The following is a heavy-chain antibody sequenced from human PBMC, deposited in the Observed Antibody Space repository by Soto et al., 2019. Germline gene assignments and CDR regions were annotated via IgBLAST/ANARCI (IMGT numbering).Heavy chain of an antibody. Sequence: HPGGSLRLSCAAPGFTFYDYTMHWVRQAPGKGLEWVSLISWDGGSTYYADSVKGRFTISRDNSKNSLYLQMNSLRTEDTAVYYCARDTYYYGSGSYSPWGQGTLVTVSS. CDR3: ARDTYYYGSGSYSP. D-gene: IGHD3-10*01. J-gene: IGHJ5*02. V-gene: IGHV3-43*01. CDR2: ISWDGGST. CDR1: GFTFYDYT.